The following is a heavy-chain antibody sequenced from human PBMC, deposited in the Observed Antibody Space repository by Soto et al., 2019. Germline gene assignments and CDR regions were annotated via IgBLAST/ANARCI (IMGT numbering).Heavy chain of an antibody. D-gene: IGHD2-15*01. CDR1: GFTFSSYA. CDR2: ISYDGSNK. Sequence: GGSLRLSCAASGFTFSSYAMHWVRQAPGKGLEWVAVISYDGSNKYYADSVKGRFTISRDNSKNTLYLQMNSLRAEDTAVYYCARDSSYCSGGSCQLDYWGQGTLVTVSS. J-gene: IGHJ4*02. CDR3: ARDSSYCSGGSCQLDY. V-gene: IGHV3-30-3*01.